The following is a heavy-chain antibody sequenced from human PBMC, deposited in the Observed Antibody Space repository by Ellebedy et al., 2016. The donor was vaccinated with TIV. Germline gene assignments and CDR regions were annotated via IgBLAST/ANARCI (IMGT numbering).Heavy chain of an antibody. CDR3: AGVSCGGDCYPTPMDV. Sequence: PGGSLRLSCTVSGASIKNYYWSWIRQPPGRGLEWIGYIFYSGDTKYNPSLKSRVTISVDRSKNQFSLSLNSVTAADTATYYCAGVSCGGDCYPTPMDVWGQGTTVTVSS. CDR2: IFYSGDT. V-gene: IGHV4-59*12. D-gene: IGHD2-21*02. J-gene: IGHJ6*02. CDR1: GASIKNYY.